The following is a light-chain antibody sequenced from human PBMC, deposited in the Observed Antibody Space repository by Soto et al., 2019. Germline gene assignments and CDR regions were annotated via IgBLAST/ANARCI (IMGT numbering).Light chain of an antibody. J-gene: IGKJ1*01. CDR1: QSIGTY. CDR2: DAS. Sequence: EIVLTQSPATLSFSPGERATLSCRASQSIGTYLAWYQQKPGRAPRLLIYDASKRATGIPARFSGSGSGTDFTLTISSLEPEDFAVYYCQQRSNWPPHWTFGQGTKVEIK. V-gene: IGKV3-11*01. CDR3: QQRSNWPPHWT.